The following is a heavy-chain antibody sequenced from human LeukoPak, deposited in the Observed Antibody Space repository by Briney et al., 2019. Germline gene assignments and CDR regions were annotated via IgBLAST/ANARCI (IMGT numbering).Heavy chain of an antibody. Sequence: GGSLRLSCAASGFTFSTYSMNWVRQAPGKGLEWVSFISSSSSSIYYADSVKGRFTMSRDNAKNSLYLQMNSLGAEDTAVYYCARDADSSGYYPISVFDYWGQGTLVTVSS. CDR1: GFTFSTYS. CDR3: ARDADSSGYYPISVFDY. J-gene: IGHJ4*02. V-gene: IGHV3-21*01. CDR2: ISSSSSSI. D-gene: IGHD3-22*01.